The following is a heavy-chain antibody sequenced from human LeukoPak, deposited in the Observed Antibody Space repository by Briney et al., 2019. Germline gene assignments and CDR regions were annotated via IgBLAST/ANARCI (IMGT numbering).Heavy chain of an antibody. CDR3: ARERRGSYCSGGSCYDAFDI. D-gene: IGHD2-15*01. CDR2: INPNSGGT. V-gene: IGHV1-2*02. Sequence: GASVKVSCKASGYTFTGYYIHWVRQAPGQGLEWMGWINPNSGGTNYAPKFQGRVTITRNTSISTAYMELSSLRSEDTAVYYCARERRGSYCSGGSCYDAFDIWGQGTMVTVSS. CDR1: GYTFTGYY. J-gene: IGHJ3*02.